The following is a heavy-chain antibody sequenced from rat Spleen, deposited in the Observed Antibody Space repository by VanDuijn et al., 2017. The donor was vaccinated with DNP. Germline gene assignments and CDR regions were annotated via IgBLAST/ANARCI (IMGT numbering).Heavy chain of an antibody. Sequence: EVQLVESGGGLVQPGRSLKLSCAASGFTLSNYGMAWVRQAPTKGLEWVASISTGGGSTYYRNSVKGRFTISRDTAKNTQYLQMDSLRSEDTATYYCTRGPGVPYSMDAWGQGTSVTVSS. J-gene: IGHJ4*01. CDR2: ISTGGGST. V-gene: IGHV5S13*01. CDR1: GFTLSNYG. CDR3: TRGPGVPYSMDA. D-gene: IGHD1-2*01.